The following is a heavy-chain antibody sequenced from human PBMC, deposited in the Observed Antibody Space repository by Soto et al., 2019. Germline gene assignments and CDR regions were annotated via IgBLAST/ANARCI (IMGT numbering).Heavy chain of an antibody. CDR2: IDWDDDT. CDR1: GFSLSTYGMR. Sequence: YGPTLVNPTQPLTLTCTFSGFSLSTYGMRVNWIRQPPGKALEWLARIDWDDDTFYSTSLRTRLTISKDTSRNRVALTMTNMDPVDTATYYCARMTPGSSGLFDYWGQGTLVTVS. J-gene: IGHJ4*02. V-gene: IGHV2-70*04. CDR3: ARMTPGSSGLFDY. D-gene: IGHD3-22*01.